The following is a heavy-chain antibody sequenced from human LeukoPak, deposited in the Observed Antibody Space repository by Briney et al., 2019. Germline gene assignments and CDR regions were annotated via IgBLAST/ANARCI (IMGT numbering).Heavy chain of an antibody. CDR3: TTADYPLFGY. CDR2: IKSKTDGGTT. J-gene: IGHJ4*02. Sequence: PGGSLRLSCAASGFTFSDYYMSWIRQAPGKGLEWVGRIKSKTDGGTTDYAAPVKGRFTISRDDSKNTLYLQMNSLKTEDTAVYYCTTADYPLFGYWGQGTLVTVSS. D-gene: IGHD4-11*01. CDR1: GFTFSDYY. V-gene: IGHV3-15*01.